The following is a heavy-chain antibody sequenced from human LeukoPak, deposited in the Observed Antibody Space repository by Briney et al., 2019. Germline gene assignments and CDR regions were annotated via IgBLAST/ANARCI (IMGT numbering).Heavy chain of an antibody. V-gene: IGHV3-74*01. CDR1: GFTFSSYW. Sequence: GGSLRLSCAASGFTFSSYWMHWVRQAPGKGLVWVSRINSDGSSTSYADPVKGRFTISRDNAKNTLYLQMNSLRAEDTAVYYCARDASVTDGYAFDIWGQGTMVTVSS. CDR3: ARDASVTDGYAFDI. D-gene: IGHD2-21*02. CDR2: INSDGSST. J-gene: IGHJ3*02.